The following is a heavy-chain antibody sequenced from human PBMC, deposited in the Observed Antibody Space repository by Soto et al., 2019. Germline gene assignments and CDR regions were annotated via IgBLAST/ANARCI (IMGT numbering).Heavy chain of an antibody. J-gene: IGHJ6*03. CDR2: MNPNSGNT. CDR3: ARSQLRTYYYYYMDV. D-gene: IGHD2-2*01. Sequence: ASVKVSCKASGYTFTSYDINWVRQATGQGLEWKGWMNPNSGNTGYAQKFQGRVTMTRNTSISTAYMELSSLSSEDTAVYYFARSQLRTYYYYYMDVWGKGTTVTVSS. CDR1: GYTFTSYD. V-gene: IGHV1-8*01.